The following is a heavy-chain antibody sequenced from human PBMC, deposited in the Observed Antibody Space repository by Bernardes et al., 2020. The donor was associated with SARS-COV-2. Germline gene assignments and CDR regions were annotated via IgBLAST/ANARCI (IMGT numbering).Heavy chain of an antibody. CDR2: ISGSGGST. CDR1: GFTFSSYA. Sequence: GGSLRLSCAASGFTFSSYAMSWVRQAPGKGLEWVSAISGSGGSTYYADSVKGRFTISRDNSKNTLYLQMNSLRAEDTAVYYCAKDHIVVVVAAPATWGQGTLVTVSS. CDR3: AKDHIVVVVAAPAT. D-gene: IGHD2-15*01. V-gene: IGHV3-23*01. J-gene: IGHJ4*02.